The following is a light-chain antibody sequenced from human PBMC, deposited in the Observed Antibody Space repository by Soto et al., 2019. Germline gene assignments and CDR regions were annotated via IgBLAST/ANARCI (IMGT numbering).Light chain of an antibody. V-gene: IGKV1-39*01. Sequence: DIQMTQSPSSLSASVGDRVTITCQASHDITSYLNWYQHKPGKAPKLLIYDASILEAGVPSRFSGSGSGTDFTLTISSLQPEDFATYYCQQSYSTPQTFGPGTKVDIK. CDR2: DAS. CDR3: QQSYSTPQT. J-gene: IGKJ3*01. CDR1: HDITSY.